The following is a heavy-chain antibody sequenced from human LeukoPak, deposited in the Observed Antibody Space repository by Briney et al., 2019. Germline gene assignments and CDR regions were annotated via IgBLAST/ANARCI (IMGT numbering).Heavy chain of an antibody. CDR2: FYNGINT. Sequence: GGSLRLSCAATGLTVSSNYMSWVRQAPGKGLEWVSVFYNGINTYYADSVKGRFTTSRDNSKNTLYLQMNSLRVEDTAVYFCARVGSGNTYGYGDYWGQGTLVTVSS. D-gene: IGHD5-18*01. V-gene: IGHV3-66*01. CDR1: GLTVSSNY. CDR3: ARVGSGNTYGYGDY. J-gene: IGHJ4*02.